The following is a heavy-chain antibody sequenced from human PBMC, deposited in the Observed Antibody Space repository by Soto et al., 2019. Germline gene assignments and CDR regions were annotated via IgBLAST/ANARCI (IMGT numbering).Heavy chain of an antibody. J-gene: IGHJ4*02. Sequence: PSEPLSLTCTVSGGSISSSSYSWGWLRQPPGKGLEWIGSIYYSGSTYYNPSLKSRVTISVDTSKNQFSLKLSSVTAADTAVYYCARHSDYYDISGYLHFDYWGQGTLVTVSS. CDR2: IYYSGST. CDR3: ARHSDYYDISGYLHFDY. D-gene: IGHD3-22*01. V-gene: IGHV4-39*01. CDR1: GGSISSSSYS.